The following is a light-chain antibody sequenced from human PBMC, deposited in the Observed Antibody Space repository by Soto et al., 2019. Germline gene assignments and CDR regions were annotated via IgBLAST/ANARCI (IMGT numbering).Light chain of an antibody. CDR2: AAS. J-gene: IGKJ4*01. Sequence: DIQLTQSPSFLSASVGDRVTITCRASQDISSYLAWFHQKPGKAPKLLIYAASTLQSGVPSRFSGSGSGTEFTLTISSRQPEDFATYYCQRFNSYPLTVGGGTKVEIK. CDR1: QDISSY. CDR3: QRFNSYPLT. V-gene: IGKV1-9*01.